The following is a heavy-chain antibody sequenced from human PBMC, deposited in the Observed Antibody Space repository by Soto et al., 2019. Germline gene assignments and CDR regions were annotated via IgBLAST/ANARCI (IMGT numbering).Heavy chain of an antibody. CDR2: IIPIFGTA. J-gene: IGHJ4*02. D-gene: IGHD5-12*01. V-gene: IGHV1-69*13. Sequence: SVKVSCKASGGTFSSYAISWVRQAPGQGLEWMGGIIPIFGTANYAQKFQGRVTITADEPTSTAYMELSSLRSEDTAVYYCARDRDGYNPDFDYWGQGTLVTVSS. CDR1: GGTFSSYA. CDR3: ARDRDGYNPDFDY.